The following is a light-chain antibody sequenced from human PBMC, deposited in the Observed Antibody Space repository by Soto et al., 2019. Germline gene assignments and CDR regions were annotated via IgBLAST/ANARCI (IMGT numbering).Light chain of an antibody. J-gene: IGKJ4*01. CDR1: QSISTK. CDR3: QQYNRWPPLT. Sequence: IVMTQSPATLSVSPGGRATLSCRASQSISTKLAWYQQKPGQAPRLLIYGASTRAPGIPVRFSGSGSGTEFTLTITSLQSEDLAIYYCQQYNRWPPLTFGGGTKVQIK. V-gene: IGKV3-15*01. CDR2: GAS.